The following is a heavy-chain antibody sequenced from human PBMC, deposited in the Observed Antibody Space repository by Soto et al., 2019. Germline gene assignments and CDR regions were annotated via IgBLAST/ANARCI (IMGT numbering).Heavy chain of an antibody. CDR1: GASMSSGGYY. J-gene: IGHJ5*02. CDR2: IYYSGST. CDR3: ARDRHNIFFYP. D-gene: IGHD1-1*01. Sequence: QVQLQEAGPGLVKPSQTLSLTCTVSGASMSSGGYYWTWIRQSPGKGMEWIGYIYYSGSTYYNPSLESRVAISLDTSRSQFSLTLHSVTAADTAIYYCARDRHNIFFYPWGQGTLVTVSS. V-gene: IGHV4-31*03.